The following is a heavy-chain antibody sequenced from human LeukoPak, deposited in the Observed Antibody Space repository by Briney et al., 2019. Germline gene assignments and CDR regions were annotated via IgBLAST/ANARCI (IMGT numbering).Heavy chain of an antibody. CDR1: GYTFTSYD. D-gene: IGHD5-24*01. Sequence: ASVKVSCKASGYTFTSYDINWVRQATGQGLERMGWMNPNSGNTGYARKFQGRVTMTRNTSISTAYMELSSLRSEDTAVYYCARSFGRWLQSYWGQGTLVTVSS. J-gene: IGHJ4*02. V-gene: IGHV1-8*01. CDR3: ARSFGRWLQSY. CDR2: MNPNSGNT.